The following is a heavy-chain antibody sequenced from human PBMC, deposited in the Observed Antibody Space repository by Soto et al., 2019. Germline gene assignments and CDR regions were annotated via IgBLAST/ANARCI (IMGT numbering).Heavy chain of an antibody. CDR3: ASIGDSSGYDAFDI. CDR2: MNPNSGNT. J-gene: IGHJ3*02. Sequence: ASVKVSCKAPRDTFTSYYINWVRQATGQGLEWMGWMNPNSGNTGYAQKFQGRVTMTRNTSISTAYMELSSLRSEDTAVYYCASIGDSSGYDAFDIWGQGTMVTVSS. V-gene: IGHV1-8*01. CDR1: RDTFTSYY. D-gene: IGHD3-22*01.